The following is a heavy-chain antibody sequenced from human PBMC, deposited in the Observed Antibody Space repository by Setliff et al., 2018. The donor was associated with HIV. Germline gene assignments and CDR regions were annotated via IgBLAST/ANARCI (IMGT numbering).Heavy chain of an antibody. CDR3: ARLWSYDYVWGSYRPVDY. Sequence: GGSLRLSCAASGFAFSSYSMNWVRRTPGKGLEWISYISATGTIKYADSVKGRFTISRDNAKNTLYLQMNSLRAEDTGVYYCARLWSYDYVWGSYRPVDYWGRGTLVTVSS. CDR1: GFAFSSYS. D-gene: IGHD3-16*02. V-gene: IGHV3-48*01. CDR2: ISATGTI. J-gene: IGHJ4*02.